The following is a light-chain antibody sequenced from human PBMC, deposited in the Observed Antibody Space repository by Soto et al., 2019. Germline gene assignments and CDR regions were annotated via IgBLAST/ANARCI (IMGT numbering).Light chain of an antibody. CDR1: QSVGSN. CDR2: GAS. CDR3: QQYANWPWT. V-gene: IGKV3-15*01. Sequence: EIVMTQSPATLSVSPGERVTLSCRASQSVGSNLAWYQQKPGQAPRLLIYGASTRATGIPARFSGSGSGTEFTLTISSLQSEDFAVYHCQQYANWPWTFGQGTKVEIK. J-gene: IGKJ1*01.